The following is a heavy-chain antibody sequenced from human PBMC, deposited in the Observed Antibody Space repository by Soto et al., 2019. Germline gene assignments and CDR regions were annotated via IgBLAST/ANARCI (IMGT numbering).Heavy chain of an antibody. J-gene: IGHJ6*02. CDR3: AKDLSQWGSTSGGYYGMDV. V-gene: IGHV3-30*18. CDR1: GFTFSSYG. Sequence: GGSLRLSCGASGFTFSSYGMHWVRQAPGKGLEWVAVISYDGSNKYYADSVKGRFTISRDNSKNTLYLQMNSLRAEDTAVYYCAKDLSQWGSTSGGYYGMDVWGQGTKVTVSS. CDR2: ISYDGSNK. D-gene: IGHD3-16*01.